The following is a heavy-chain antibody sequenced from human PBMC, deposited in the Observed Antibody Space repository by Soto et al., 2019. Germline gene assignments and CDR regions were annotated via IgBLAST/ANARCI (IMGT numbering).Heavy chain of an antibody. CDR2: IIPILGIA. Sequence: QVQLVQSGAEVKKPGSSVKVSCKASGGTFSSYTISWVRQAPGQGLEWMGRIIPILGIANYAQKFQGRVTITADKSTSTAYMELSSLRSEDTAVYYCASYMGRGWLYYFDYWGQGTLVTVSS. CDR3: ASYMGRGWLYYFDY. V-gene: IGHV1-69*02. J-gene: IGHJ4*02. CDR1: GGTFSSYT. D-gene: IGHD6-19*01.